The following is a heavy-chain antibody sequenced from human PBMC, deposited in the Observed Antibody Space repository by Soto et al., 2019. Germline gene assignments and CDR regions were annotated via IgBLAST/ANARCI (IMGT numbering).Heavy chain of an antibody. D-gene: IGHD3-3*01. Sequence: ATLSLTFTVSCGSISSGDYYWSWIRQPPGKGLESVVSIYYSGSTYYNPSLKSRVTISVDTSKNQFSLKLSSVTAADTAVYYCPRHTKKTYYDFWSDYYYYYGMDVWGQGTTVTVSS. V-gene: IGHV4-39*01. CDR3: PRHTKKTYYDFWSDYYYYYGMDV. CDR1: CGSISSGDYY. J-gene: IGHJ6*02. CDR2: IYYSGST.